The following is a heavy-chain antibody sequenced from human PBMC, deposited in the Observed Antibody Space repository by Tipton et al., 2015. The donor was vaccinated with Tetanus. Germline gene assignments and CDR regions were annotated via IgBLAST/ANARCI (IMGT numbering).Heavy chain of an antibody. CDR1: AYTFTNFD. CDR2: MNPLSGNT. J-gene: IGHJ3*02. V-gene: IGHV1-8*01. CDR3: ARTRRADEAFDT. Sequence: QLVQSGAEVKRPGASLRLSCKASAYTFTNFDINWVRQASGQGLEWVGWMNPLSGNTGYAQKFQGRVTMTRDTSVNTAYMDLRSLRSDDTAVYFCARTRRADEAFDTWGQGTKVTVSS.